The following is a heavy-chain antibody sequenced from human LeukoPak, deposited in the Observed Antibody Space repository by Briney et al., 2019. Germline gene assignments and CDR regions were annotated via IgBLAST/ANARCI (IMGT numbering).Heavy chain of an antibody. J-gene: IGHJ6*03. V-gene: IGHV3-23*01. CDR3: AKEYGYDYNYFYSMDV. Sequence: GGSLRLSCEASGFTLSSYSMSWVHQAPGKGLEWVSSISASGGSTYYADSVKGRFTISRDNSKNTVYLQMNSLRAEDTAVYFCAKEYGYDYNYFYSMDVWGKGTTVTISS. D-gene: IGHD1-1*01. CDR2: ISASGGST. CDR1: GFTLSSYS.